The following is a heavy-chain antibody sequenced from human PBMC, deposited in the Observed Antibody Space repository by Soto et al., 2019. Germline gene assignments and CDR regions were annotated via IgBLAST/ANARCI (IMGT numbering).Heavy chain of an antibody. CDR3: ARDHAFYCGGDCYYDAFYI. D-gene: IGHD2-21*02. CDR2: ISYDGSNK. V-gene: IGHV3-30-3*01. Sequence: SLRLSCAASGFTFSSYAMHWVRQAPGKGLEWVAVISYDGSNKYYADSVKGRFTISRDNSKNTLYLQMNSLRAEDTAVYYCARDHAFYCGGDCYYDAFYIWGQGTMVTVSS. CDR1: GFTFSSYA. J-gene: IGHJ3*02.